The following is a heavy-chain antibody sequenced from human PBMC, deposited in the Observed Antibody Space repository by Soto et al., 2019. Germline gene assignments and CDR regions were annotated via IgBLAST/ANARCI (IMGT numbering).Heavy chain of an antibody. CDR3: ARDFTVVVPAAMVWFEP. V-gene: IGHV1-18*04. CDR2: ISAYNGNT. Sequence: ASVKVSCKASGYTFTSYGISWVRQAPGQGLEWMGWISAYNGNTNYAQKLQGRVTMTTDTSTSTAYMELRSLRSDDTAVYYCARDFTVVVPAAMVWFEPWGQGTLVTVYS. J-gene: IGHJ5*02. D-gene: IGHD2-2*01. CDR1: GYTFTSYG.